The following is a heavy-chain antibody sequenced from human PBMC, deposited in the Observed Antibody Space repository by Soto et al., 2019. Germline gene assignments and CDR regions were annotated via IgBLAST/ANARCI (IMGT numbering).Heavy chain of an antibody. CDR2: ISAYNGNT. J-gene: IGHJ6*03. CDR1: GYTFTSYG. Sequence: QVQLVQSGAEVKKPGASVKVSCKASGYTFTSYGISWVRQAPGQGLEWMGWISAYNGNTNYAQKLQGRVTMTPDTSTSTAYMELRSLRSDDTAVYYCARDRITIFGVVLYYYYYMDVWGKGTTVTVSS. V-gene: IGHV1-18*01. D-gene: IGHD3-3*01. CDR3: ARDRITIFGVVLYYYYYMDV.